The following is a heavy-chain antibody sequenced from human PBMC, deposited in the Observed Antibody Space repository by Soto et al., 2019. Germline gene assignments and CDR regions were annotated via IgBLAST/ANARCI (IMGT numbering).Heavy chain of an antibody. CDR3: ARDVGGANYYYGMDV. CDR2: IIPIFGTA. CDR1: GGTFSSYA. J-gene: IGHJ6*02. D-gene: IGHD1-26*01. Sequence: SVKVSCKASGGTFSSYAISWVLQAPGQGLEWMGGIIPIFGTANYAQKFQGRVTITADESTSTAYMELSSLRSEDTAVYYCARDVGGANYYYGMDVWGQGTTVTVSS. V-gene: IGHV1-69*13.